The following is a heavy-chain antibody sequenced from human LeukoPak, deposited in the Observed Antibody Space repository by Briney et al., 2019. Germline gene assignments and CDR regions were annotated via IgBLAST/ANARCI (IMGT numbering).Heavy chain of an antibody. CDR1: GGTFISYA. CDR2: IIPIFGTA. CDR3: ARYGSGSYYLGPRTNWFDP. Sequence: SVKVSCKASGGTFISYAISWVRQAPGQGLEWMGGIIPIFGTANYAQKFQGRVTITADESTSTAYMELSSLRSEDTAVYYCARYGSGSYYLGPRTNWFDPWGQGTLVTVSS. V-gene: IGHV1-69*13. J-gene: IGHJ5*02. D-gene: IGHD3-10*01.